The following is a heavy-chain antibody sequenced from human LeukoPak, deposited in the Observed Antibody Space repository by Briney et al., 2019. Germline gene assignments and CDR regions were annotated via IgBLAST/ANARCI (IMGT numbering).Heavy chain of an antibody. CDR2: ISGSGGSA. Sequence: GGSLRLSCAASGFSFSSYAMSWVRQAPGKGLQWVSAISGSGGSAYYAASVKGRFFISRDNSKNTLYLQMNSLRAEDTAVYYCAQDWEDIVVVAATLGYWGQGTLVTVSS. V-gene: IGHV3-23*01. CDR1: GFSFSSYA. CDR3: AQDWEDIVVVAATLGY. D-gene: IGHD2-15*01. J-gene: IGHJ4*02.